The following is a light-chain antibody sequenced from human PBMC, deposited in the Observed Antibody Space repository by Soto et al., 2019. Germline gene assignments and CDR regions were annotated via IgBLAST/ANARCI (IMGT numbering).Light chain of an antibody. CDR1: SSNIGNNA. CDR2: YDD. V-gene: IGLV1-36*01. CDR3: AAWDDSLNGVV. Sequence: QSVLTQPPSVSEAPRQRVTISCSGSSSNIGNNAVNWYQQLPGKAPKLVIYYDDLLPSGVSDRFSGSKSGTSASLAISGPQSEDEADYYCAAWDDSLNGVVFGGGTQLTVL. J-gene: IGLJ2*01.